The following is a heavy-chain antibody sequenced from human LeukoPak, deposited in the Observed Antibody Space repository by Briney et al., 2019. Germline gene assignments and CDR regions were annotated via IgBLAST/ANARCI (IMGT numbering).Heavy chain of an antibody. Sequence: KTSETLSLTCTVSGGSISSSSYYWGWIRQPPGKGLEWIGSIYYSGSTYYNPSLKSRVTISVDTSKDQFSLKLSSVTAADTAVYYCARHFRGRAAPRSIAAAGSWGQGTLVTVSS. J-gene: IGHJ4*02. D-gene: IGHD6-13*01. CDR1: GGSISSSSYY. CDR3: ARHFRGRAAPRSIAAAGS. V-gene: IGHV4-39*01. CDR2: IYYSGST.